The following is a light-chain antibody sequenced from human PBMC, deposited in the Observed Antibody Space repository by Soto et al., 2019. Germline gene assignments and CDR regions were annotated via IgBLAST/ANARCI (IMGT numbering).Light chain of an antibody. V-gene: IGKV3-15*01. CDR2: DAS. Sequence: EIEMTQSPATLSLSPGERAALSCRASQSINSELAWYQQKPGQPPKLLIYDASTRATGVPARFTGSESGSEFTLTISGLQSEDFAVYYCQQYHSCPLTFGQGTRLEI. CDR1: QSINSE. CDR3: QQYHSCPLT. J-gene: IGKJ2*01.